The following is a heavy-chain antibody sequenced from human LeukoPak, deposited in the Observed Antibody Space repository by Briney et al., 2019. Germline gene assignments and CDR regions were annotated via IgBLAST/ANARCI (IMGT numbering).Heavy chain of an antibody. CDR2: ISSSSSYI. CDR3: AKGGGSGYCSGGSCYSNWFDP. V-gene: IGHV3-21*04. J-gene: IGHJ5*02. Sequence: GGSLRLSCAASGFTFSSYSMNWVRQAPGKGLEWVSSISSSSSYIYYADSVKGRFTISRDNAKNSLYLQMNSLRAEDTALYYCAKGGGSGYCSGGSCYSNWFDPWGQGTLVTVSS. CDR1: GFTFSSYS. D-gene: IGHD2-15*01.